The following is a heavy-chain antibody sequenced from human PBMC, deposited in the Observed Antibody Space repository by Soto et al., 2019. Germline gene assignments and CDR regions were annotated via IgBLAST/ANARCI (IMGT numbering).Heavy chain of an antibody. V-gene: IGHV4-39*01. J-gene: IGHJ6*03. CDR2: IYYSGST. CDR3: ARIRIGSDYYYYMDV. Sequence: SETLSLTCTVSGGSISSSSNYWGWIRQPPGKGLEWIGSIYYSGSTYYNPSLKSRVTISVDTSKNQFSLRLSSVTAADTATYYCARIRIGSDYYYYMDVWGKGTTVTV. CDR1: GGSISSSSNY. D-gene: IGHD3-10*01.